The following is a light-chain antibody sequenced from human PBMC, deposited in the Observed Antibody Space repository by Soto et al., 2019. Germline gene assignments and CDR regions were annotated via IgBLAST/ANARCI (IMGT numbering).Light chain of an antibody. V-gene: IGKV1-5*01. CDR2: DAS. CDR1: QSISGW. CDR3: QQYETFSGT. Sequence: DIQMTQSPSTLSAYVGDRVTITCRASQSISGWLAWYQQKPGEAPKLLIYDASALPRGVPSRFSGSGSGTKFTLTIASLQPDDFATYYCQQYETFSGTFGPGTKVDIK. J-gene: IGKJ1*01.